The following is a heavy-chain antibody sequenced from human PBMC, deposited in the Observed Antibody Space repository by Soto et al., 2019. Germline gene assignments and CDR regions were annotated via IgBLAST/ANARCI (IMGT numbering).Heavy chain of an antibody. Sequence: EVQLVESGGGLVQPGGSLRLSCAASGFTFSDHYMDWVRQGPGEGLEWVGRIRNKVNSYTTEYAASVKGRVTISRDDSKNTLYLQMNSLRPGDTAVYYCTRVRSSSWGLDAFDIWGQGTMVTVSS. CDR2: IRNKVNSYTT. CDR1: GFTFSDHY. J-gene: IGHJ3*02. D-gene: IGHD6-13*01. CDR3: TRVRSSSWGLDAFDI. V-gene: IGHV3-72*01.